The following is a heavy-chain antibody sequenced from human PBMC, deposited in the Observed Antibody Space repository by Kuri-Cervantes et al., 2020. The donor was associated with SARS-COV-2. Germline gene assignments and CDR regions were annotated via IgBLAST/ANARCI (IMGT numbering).Heavy chain of an antibody. D-gene: IGHD3-22*01. CDR3: ARERGIYDSSGYYYT. Sequence: SETLSLTCTVSGGSISSYYWSWIRQPPGKGLEWIGYIYYSGSTNYNPSLKSRVTISVDTSKNQFSLKLLSVTAADTAVYYCARERGIYDSSGYYYTWGQGTLVTVSS. J-gene: IGHJ4*02. CDR2: IYYSGST. V-gene: IGHV4-59*12. CDR1: GGSISSYY.